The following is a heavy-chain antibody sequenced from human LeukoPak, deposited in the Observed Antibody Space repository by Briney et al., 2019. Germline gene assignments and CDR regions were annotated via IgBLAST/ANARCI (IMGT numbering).Heavy chain of an antibody. CDR1: GFTFTSYS. CDR2: ISSSSSCI. J-gene: IGHJ4*02. CDR3: AREILEPGKTHGY. D-gene: IGHD1-1*01. V-gene: IGHV3-21*01. Sequence: GGSLRLSCAASGFTFTSYSMNWVRQAPGKGLEWVSSISSSSSCIYYADSVKGRFTISRDNAKNTLYLQMDSLRAEDTAMYYCAREILEPGKTHGYWGQGTLVTVSS.